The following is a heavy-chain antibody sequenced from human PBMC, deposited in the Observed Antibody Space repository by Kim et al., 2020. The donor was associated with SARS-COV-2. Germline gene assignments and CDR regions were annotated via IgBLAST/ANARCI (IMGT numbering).Heavy chain of an antibody. V-gene: IGHV3-43*01. CDR3: AKDGTYSSGWRRGDYFD. D-gene: IGHD6-19*01. Sequence: GGSLRLSCAASGFTFDDYTMHWVRQAPGKGLEWVSLISWDGGSTYYADSVKGRFTISRDNSKNSLYLQMNRLRTEDTAVYYCAKDGTYSSGWRRGDYFD. J-gene: IGHJ4*01. CDR2: ISWDGGST. CDR1: GFTFDDYT.